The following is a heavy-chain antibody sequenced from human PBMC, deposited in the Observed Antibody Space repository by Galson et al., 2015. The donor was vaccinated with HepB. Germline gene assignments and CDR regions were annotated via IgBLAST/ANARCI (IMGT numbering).Heavy chain of an antibody. D-gene: IGHD6-13*01. CDR1: GGSVSSGSYY. J-gene: IGHJ5*02. CDR2: IYYSGST. V-gene: IGHV4-61*01. CDR3: ARDHSSGWYRRWFDP. Sequence: ETLSLTCTVSGGSVSSGSYYWSWIRQPPGKGLEWIGYIYYSGSTNYNPSLKSRVTISVDTSKNQFSLKLSSVTAADTAVYYCARDHSSGWYRRWFDPWGQGTLVTVSS.